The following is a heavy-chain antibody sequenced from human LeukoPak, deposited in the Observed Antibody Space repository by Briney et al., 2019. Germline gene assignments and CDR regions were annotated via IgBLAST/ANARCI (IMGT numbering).Heavy chain of an antibody. J-gene: IGHJ4*02. CDR3: AKDGEVVVTATPDY. D-gene: IGHD2-15*01. CDR1: GFTFSNYW. Sequence: PGGSLRLSCAASGFTFSNYWMSWVRQAPGKGLEWVSAISGSGGRTYYADSVKGRFTISRDNSKNTLHLQMNGLRAEDTAVYYCAKDGEVVVTATPDYWGQGTLVTVSS. CDR2: ISGSGGRT. V-gene: IGHV3-23*01.